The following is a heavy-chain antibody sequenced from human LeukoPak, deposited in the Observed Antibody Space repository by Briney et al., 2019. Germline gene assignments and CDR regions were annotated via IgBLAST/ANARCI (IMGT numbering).Heavy chain of an antibody. CDR2: ISGSGGST. CDR3: AKDPWGSRGYFDY. J-gene: IGHJ4*02. Sequence: GGSLRLSCAASGFTLSSYAMSWVRQAPGKGLEWVSAISGSGGSTYYADSVKGRFTISRDNSKNTVYLRMNSLRAEDTAIYYCAKDPWGSRGYFDYWGQGTLVTVSS. V-gene: IGHV3-23*01. CDR1: GFTLSSYA. D-gene: IGHD7-27*01.